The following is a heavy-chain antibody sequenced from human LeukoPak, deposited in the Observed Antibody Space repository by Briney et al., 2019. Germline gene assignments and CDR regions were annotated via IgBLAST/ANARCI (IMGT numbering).Heavy chain of an antibody. CDR2: IKKDGSEK. Sequence: GGSLRLSCAASGFTFSNDWMSWVRQAPGKGLEWVANIKKDGSEKYYVDSVKGRFTISRDNAKNSLYLQMNSLRAEDTAVYYCARYNGDYDAFDIWGQGTTVAVSS. V-gene: IGHV3-7*01. CDR3: ARYNGDYDAFDI. D-gene: IGHD4-17*01. CDR1: GFTFSNDW. J-gene: IGHJ3*02.